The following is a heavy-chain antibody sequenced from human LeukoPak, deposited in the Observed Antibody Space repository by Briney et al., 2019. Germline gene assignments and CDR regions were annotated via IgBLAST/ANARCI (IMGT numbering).Heavy chain of an antibody. Sequence: GGSLRLSCAASGFTFSSYGMHWVRQAPGKGLEWVAFIRYDGSNKYYADSVKGRFTISRDNSKNTLYLQMNSLRAEDTAVYYCAKDLLLRYFDWSFDYWGQGTLVTVSS. J-gene: IGHJ4*02. CDR3: AKDLLLRYFDWSFDY. D-gene: IGHD3-9*01. CDR2: IRYDGSNK. V-gene: IGHV3-30*02. CDR1: GFTFSSYG.